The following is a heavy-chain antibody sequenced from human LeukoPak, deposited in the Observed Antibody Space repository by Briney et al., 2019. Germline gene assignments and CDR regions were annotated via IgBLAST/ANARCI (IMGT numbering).Heavy chain of an antibody. Sequence: PGGSLRLSCTACRFTFSRYAMSWVRQAPGKGREWVSAMSGSGGSTYYADSVKGRFTISRDNSKNTLYLQMNSLRAEDTAVYYCAKDGRELLPRYFQHWGQGTLVTVSS. D-gene: IGHD1-26*01. CDR1: RFTFSRYA. CDR3: AKDGRELLPRYFQH. V-gene: IGHV3-23*01. J-gene: IGHJ1*01. CDR2: MSGSGGST.